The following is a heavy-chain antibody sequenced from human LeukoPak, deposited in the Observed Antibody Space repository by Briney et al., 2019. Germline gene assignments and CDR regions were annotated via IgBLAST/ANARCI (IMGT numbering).Heavy chain of an antibody. V-gene: IGHV4-59*02. CDR3: ARIHRYCSGGACYVLDN. CDR2: DYYSGST. J-gene: IGHJ6*02. Sequence: SETLSLTCVVSGGSVSGYYWGWIRQPPGRGLVWIGYDYYSGSTNYNPSFKSRITISVDTSRNQFSLQLSSVTAADTAVHYCARIHRYCSGGACYVLDNWGQGTTVTVSS. D-gene: IGHD2-15*01. CDR1: GGSVSGYY.